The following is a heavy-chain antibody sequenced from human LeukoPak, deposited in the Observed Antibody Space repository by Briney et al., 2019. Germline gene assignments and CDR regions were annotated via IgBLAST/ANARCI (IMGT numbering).Heavy chain of an antibody. CDR2: TYYRSKWYN. V-gene: IGHV6-1*01. D-gene: IGHD3-22*01. CDR3: ARDPFPYYYDSSGPYGMDV. Sequence: SQTLSLTCAISGDSVSSNSAAWNWIRQSPSRGLEWLGRTYYRSKWYNDYAVSVKSRITINPDTSKIQFSLQLNSVTPEDTAVYYCARDPFPYYYDSSGPYGMDVWGQGTTVTVSS. J-gene: IGHJ6*02. CDR1: GDSVSSNSAA.